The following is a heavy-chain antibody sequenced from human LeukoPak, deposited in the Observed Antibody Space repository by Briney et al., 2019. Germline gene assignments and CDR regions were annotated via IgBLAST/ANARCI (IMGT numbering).Heavy chain of an antibody. Sequence: SETLSLTCTVSGGSISSSSYYWGWIRQPPWKGLEWIGSINYGGSTYYNPSLKSRVTISEDTSKNQFSLKLSSVTAADTAVYYCGRGLGYCSGGSCYSPTFYYYYYMDVWGKGTRVTVSS. CDR2: INYGGST. CDR3: GRGLGYCSGGSCYSPTFYYYYYMDV. CDR1: GGSISSSSYY. J-gene: IGHJ6*03. D-gene: IGHD2-15*01. V-gene: IGHV4-39*07.